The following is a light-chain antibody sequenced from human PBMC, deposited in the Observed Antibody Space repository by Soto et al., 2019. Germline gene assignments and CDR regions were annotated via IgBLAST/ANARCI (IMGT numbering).Light chain of an antibody. CDR3: QKYSSVPV. V-gene: IGKV1-27*01. Sequence: DIQMTQSPTSLSASVGDRVTITCRASQDIRNFVAWYQQKPGKAPKLLIYAASTLQSGVPSRFSGSGSGKDFTHTINSLQPEDVATYSCQKYSSVPVFGPGTKVEIK. CDR2: AAS. J-gene: IGKJ3*01. CDR1: QDIRNF.